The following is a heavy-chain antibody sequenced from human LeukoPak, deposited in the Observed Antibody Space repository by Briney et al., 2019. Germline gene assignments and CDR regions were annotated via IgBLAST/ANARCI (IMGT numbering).Heavy chain of an antibody. CDR2: IYYSGST. CDR1: GGSISSSSYY. J-gene: IGHJ6*03. CDR3: ARATTVTTSPEDYYYYMDV. D-gene: IGHD4-11*01. V-gene: IGHV4-39*07. Sequence: PSETLSLTCTVSGGSISSSSYYWGWIRQPPGKGLEWIGSIYYSGSTYYNPSLKSRVTISVDTSKNQFSLKLSSVTAADTAVYYCARATTVTTSPEDYYYYMDVWGKGTTVTVSS.